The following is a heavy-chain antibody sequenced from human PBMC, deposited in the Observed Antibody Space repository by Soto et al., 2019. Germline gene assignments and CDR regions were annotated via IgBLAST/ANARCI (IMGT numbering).Heavy chain of an antibody. CDR1: GFTFSSYT. CDR2: ISSGSTYI. J-gene: IGHJ4*02. Sequence: EVQLVESGGGLVKPGGSLRLSCAASGFTFSSYTMNWVRQAPGKGLEWVSSISSGSTYIYYAGSVKGRFTISRDNAKNSLYLQMNSLRAEDTAVYYCARSSAVAGSRFDYWGQGTLVTVSS. D-gene: IGHD6-19*01. V-gene: IGHV3-21*01. CDR3: ARSSAVAGSRFDY.